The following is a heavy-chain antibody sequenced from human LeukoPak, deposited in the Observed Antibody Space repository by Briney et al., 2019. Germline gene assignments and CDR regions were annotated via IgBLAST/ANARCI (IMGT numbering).Heavy chain of an antibody. Sequence: SETLSLTCTVSGGSISSSNYYWGWIRQPPGEGLQWIGNIYYTGSTYYNPSLKSRVTISVDTSKNQSSLKLSSVTAADTAVYYCARQGRSGYDSYWFDPWGQGTLVTVSS. CDR2: IYYTGST. D-gene: IGHD5-12*01. V-gene: IGHV4-39*01. CDR1: GGSISSSNYY. J-gene: IGHJ5*02. CDR3: ARQGRSGYDSYWFDP.